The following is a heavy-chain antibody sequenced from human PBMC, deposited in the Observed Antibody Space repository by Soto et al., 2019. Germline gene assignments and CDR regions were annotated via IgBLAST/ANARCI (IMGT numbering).Heavy chain of an antibody. J-gene: IGHJ4*02. CDR1: GGSISSGGYS. Sequence: TLSLTCAVSGGSISSGGYSWSWIRHPPGKGLEWIGYIYHSGSTYYNPSLKSRVTISVDRSKNQFSLKLSSVTAADTAVYYCARIAAAQPYYFDYWGQGTLVTVSS. CDR2: IYHSGST. CDR3: ARIAAAQPYYFDY. D-gene: IGHD6-13*01. V-gene: IGHV4-30-2*02.